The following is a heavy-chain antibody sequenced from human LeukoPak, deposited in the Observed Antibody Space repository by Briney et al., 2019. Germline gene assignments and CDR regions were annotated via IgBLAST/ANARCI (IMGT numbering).Heavy chain of an antibody. CDR2: IYWDDDK. V-gene: IGHV2-5*02. J-gene: IGHJ4*03. Sequence: SGPTLVNPTQTLTLTCTFSGFSFTTSQVGVGWIRQPPGKALEWLGVIYWDDDKRYSPSLRNRLAITKDTSKNQVVLTMTNMDPADTATYYCAHRPSGFMSGWVNCYFDNWAPGILVTVSS. D-gene: IGHD6-19*01. CDR1: GFSFTTSQVG. CDR3: AHRPSGFMSGWVNCYFDN.